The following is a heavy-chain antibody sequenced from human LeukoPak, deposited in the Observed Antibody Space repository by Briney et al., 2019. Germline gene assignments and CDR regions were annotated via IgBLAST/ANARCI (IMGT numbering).Heavy chain of an antibody. CDR3: ARSVQLWSGRWFDP. Sequence: SETLSLTCTVSGGSISSYYWSWIRQPPGKGLEWIGYIYYSGSTNYNPSLKSRVTISVDTSKNQLSLKLSSVTAADTAVYYCARSVQLWSGRWFDPWGQGTLVTVSS. J-gene: IGHJ5*02. V-gene: IGHV4-59*01. CDR2: IYYSGST. D-gene: IGHD5-18*01. CDR1: GGSISSYY.